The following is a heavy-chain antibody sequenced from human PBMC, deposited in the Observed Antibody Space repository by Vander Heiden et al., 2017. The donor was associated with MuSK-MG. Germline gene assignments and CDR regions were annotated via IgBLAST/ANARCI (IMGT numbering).Heavy chain of an antibody. V-gene: IGHV3-21*01. J-gene: IGHJ4*02. D-gene: IGHD5-18*01. CDR1: GFTFSSYS. CDR3: ARDRDTAMAPFVDY. Sequence: EVQLVESGGGLVKPGGSLRRSCAASGFTFSSYSMNWVRQAPGKGLEWASSISSSSSYIYYADSVKGRFTISRDNAKNSLYLQMNSLRAEDTAVYYCARDRDTAMAPFVDYWGQGTLVTVSS. CDR2: ISSSSSYI.